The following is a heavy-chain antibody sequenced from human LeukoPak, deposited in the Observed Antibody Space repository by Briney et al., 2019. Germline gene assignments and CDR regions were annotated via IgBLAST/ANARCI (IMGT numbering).Heavy chain of an antibody. Sequence: GGPLRLSCAASGFTFSSYWMSWVRQAPGKGLEWVANIKQDGSEKYYVDSVKGRFTISRDNAKNSLYLQMNSLRAEDTAVYYCARAVGYCTNGVCPRAFDIWGQGTMVTVSS. CDR2: IKQDGSEK. J-gene: IGHJ3*02. CDR1: GFTFSSYW. V-gene: IGHV3-7*01. D-gene: IGHD2-8*01. CDR3: ARAVGYCTNGVCPRAFDI.